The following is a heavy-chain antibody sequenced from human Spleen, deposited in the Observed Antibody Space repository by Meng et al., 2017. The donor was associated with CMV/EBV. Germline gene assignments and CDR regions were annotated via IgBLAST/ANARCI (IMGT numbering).Heavy chain of an antibody. D-gene: IGHD3-16*01. CDR3: AKQAPNYYYGMDV. J-gene: IGHJ6*02. V-gene: IGHV3-23*01. CDR2: ISDSGGNT. CDR1: GFRFNNYW. Sequence: GGSLRLSCAASGFRFNNYWMHWVRQGPGKGLEWVSSISDSGGNTFYADSVKGRFTISRDNSKNTLYLQMNSLRAEDTAVYYCAKQAPNYYYGMDVWGQGTVVTVSS.